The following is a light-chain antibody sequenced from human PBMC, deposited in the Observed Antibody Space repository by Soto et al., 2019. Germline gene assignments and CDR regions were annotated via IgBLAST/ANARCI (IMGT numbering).Light chain of an antibody. CDR2: GNT. J-gene: IGLJ2*01. CDR1: SSNIGAGYD. CDR3: QSYDISLSVSVV. V-gene: IGLV1-40*01. Sequence: QSALTQPPSVSGAPGQRVTISCTGSSSNIGAGYDVQWYQQLPGAAPRLLIFGNTNRPSGVPDRFSGSRSGTSASLAISGLQAEDEADYYCQSYDISLSVSVVFGGGTSSPS.